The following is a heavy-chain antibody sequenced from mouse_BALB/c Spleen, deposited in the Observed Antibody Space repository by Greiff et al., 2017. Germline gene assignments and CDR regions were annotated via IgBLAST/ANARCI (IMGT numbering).Heavy chain of an antibody. CDR3: ARDGYYYAMDY. CDR2: INPSTGYT. CDR1: GYTFTSYW. Sequence: VQLQQSGAELAKPGASVKMSSKASGYTFTSYWMHWVKQRPGQGLEWIGYINPSTGYTEYNQKFKDKATLTADKSSSTAYMQLSSLTSEDSAVYYCARDGYYYAMDYWGQGTSVTVSS. D-gene: IGHD2-3*01. V-gene: IGHV1-7*01. J-gene: IGHJ4*01.